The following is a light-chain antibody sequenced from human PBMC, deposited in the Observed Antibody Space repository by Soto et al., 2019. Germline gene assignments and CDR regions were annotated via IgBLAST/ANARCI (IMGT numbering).Light chain of an antibody. Sequence: QSVLTQPPSGSGTPGQRVTISCSGSSSNIGSNTVNWYQQLPGTAPKLLIYSNNQRPSGVPDRFSGSKSGTSASLAISGLQSEDEADYYCAAWDDSLNGVVFGTGTKVTVL. J-gene: IGLJ1*01. V-gene: IGLV1-44*01. CDR1: SSNIGSNT. CDR2: SNN. CDR3: AAWDDSLNGVV.